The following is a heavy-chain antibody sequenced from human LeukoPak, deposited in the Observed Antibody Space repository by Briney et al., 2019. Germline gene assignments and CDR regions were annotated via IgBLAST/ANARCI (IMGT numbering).Heavy chain of an antibody. CDR1: GGSISSGGYY. V-gene: IGHV4-31*03. J-gene: IGHJ5*02. CDR2: IYYSGST. D-gene: IGHD3-10*01. CDR3: AREVYGSGSYYGGNWFDP. Sequence: SETLSLTCTVSGGSISSGGYYWSWIRQHPGKGLEWIGYIYYSGSTYYNPSLKSRVTISVDTSKNQFSLKLSSVTAADTAVYYCAREVYGSGSYYGGNWFDPWGQGTLVTVSS.